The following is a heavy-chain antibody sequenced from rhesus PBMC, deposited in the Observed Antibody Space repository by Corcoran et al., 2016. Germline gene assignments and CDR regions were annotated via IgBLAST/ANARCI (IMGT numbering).Heavy chain of an antibody. CDR3: AREGYSSWNSLDV. CDR1: GASISSNY. CDR2: IYGGGGST. V-gene: IGHV4S2*01. J-gene: IGHJ5-2*02. Sequence: QVQLQESGPGLVKPSETLPLTCAVSGASISSNYWSWIRQAPGKGLEWIGRIYGGGGSTDYNPSLKSRVTISIDTSKNQFSRKLSSVTAADTAVYYCAREGYSSWNSLDVWGRGVLVTVSS. D-gene: IGHD6-13*01.